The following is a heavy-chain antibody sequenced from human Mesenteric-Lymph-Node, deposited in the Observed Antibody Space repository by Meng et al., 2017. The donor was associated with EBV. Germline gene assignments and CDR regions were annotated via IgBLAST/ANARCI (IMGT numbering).Heavy chain of an antibody. Sequence: QAQLQQWGAGLLKPSETLSLPCTVYGGSFTDHYWTWIRQPPGKGLEWIAEINHSGGTNYNLSLKNRVTISIDLSKNHFSLKVSSVTAADTAVYYCARSSYGSGSYSPFDFWGEGNLVTVSS. V-gene: IGHV4-34*01. CDR3: ARSSYGSGSYSPFDF. J-gene: IGHJ4*02. D-gene: IGHD3-10*01. CDR2: INHSGGT. CDR1: GGSFTDHY.